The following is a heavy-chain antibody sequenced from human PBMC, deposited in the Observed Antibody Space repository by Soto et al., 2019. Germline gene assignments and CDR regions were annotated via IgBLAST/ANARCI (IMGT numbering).Heavy chain of an antibody. D-gene: IGHD1-26*01. J-gene: IGHJ1*01. CDR3: AALLDGGSYSGYFQH. Sequence: SETLSLTCTVSGGSISSYYWSWIRQPPGKGLEWIGYIYYSGSTNYNPSLKSRVTISVDTSKNQFSLKLSSVTAADTAVYYCAALLDGGSYSGYFQHWGQGTLVTVS. CDR1: GGSISSYY. CDR2: IYYSGST. V-gene: IGHV4-59*01.